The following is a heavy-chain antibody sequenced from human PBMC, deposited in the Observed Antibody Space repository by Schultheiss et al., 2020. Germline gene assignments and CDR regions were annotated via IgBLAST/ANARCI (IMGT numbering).Heavy chain of an antibody. Sequence: SQTLSLTCTVSGGSINSYYWSWIRQPAGKGLEWIGRVYTSGSTNYNPSLKSRVTMSVDTSKNQFSLKLNSVTAADTAVYYCARDYSSSSGKAFDIWGQGTMVTVSS. CDR2: VYTSGST. V-gene: IGHV4-4*07. CDR1: GGSINSYY. D-gene: IGHD6-6*01. CDR3: ARDYSSSSGKAFDI. J-gene: IGHJ3*02.